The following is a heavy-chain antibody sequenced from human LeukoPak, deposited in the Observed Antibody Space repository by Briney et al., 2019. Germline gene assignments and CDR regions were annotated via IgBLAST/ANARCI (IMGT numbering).Heavy chain of an antibody. CDR1: GDSVSRNSAA. CDR2: TYYRSKWYN. V-gene: IGHV6-1*01. Sequence: SQTLSLTCAISGDSVSRNSAAWNWIRQSPSRGLEWLGRTYYRSKWYNDYAVSVKIRITINPDTSKNQFSLQLNSVTPEDTAVYYCARTQPAGVGNWFDPWGQGTLVTVSS. D-gene: IGHD2-2*01. J-gene: IGHJ5*02. CDR3: ARTQPAGVGNWFDP.